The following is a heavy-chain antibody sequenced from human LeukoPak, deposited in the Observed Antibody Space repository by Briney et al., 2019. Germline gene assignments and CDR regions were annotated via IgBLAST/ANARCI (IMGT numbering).Heavy chain of an antibody. V-gene: IGHV3-7*03. J-gene: IGHJ6*02. Sequence: GGSLRLSCAASGFTFTTYWMSWVRQAPGQGLEWVANIRQDGIEKHYVDSVKGRFTISRDNAKNSVYLQMNSLRAEDAAVYYCGRAMDVWGQGTTVTVSS. CDR3: GRAMDV. CDR1: GFTFTTYW. CDR2: IRQDGIEK.